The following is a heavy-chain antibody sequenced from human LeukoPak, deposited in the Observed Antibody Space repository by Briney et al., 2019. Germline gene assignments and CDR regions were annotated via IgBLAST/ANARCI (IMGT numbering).Heavy chain of an antibody. V-gene: IGHV3-23*01. Sequence: PGGSLRLSCAASGFTFSSYAMSWVRQAPGKGLEWVSAISGSGGSTYYADSVQGRFTISRDNSKNTLYLQMNSLRAEDTAVYYCAKDSTKGYYDSSGYYSFDYWGQGTLVTVSS. CDR1: GFTFSSYA. J-gene: IGHJ4*02. D-gene: IGHD3-22*01. CDR3: AKDSTKGYYDSSGYYSFDY. CDR2: ISGSGGST.